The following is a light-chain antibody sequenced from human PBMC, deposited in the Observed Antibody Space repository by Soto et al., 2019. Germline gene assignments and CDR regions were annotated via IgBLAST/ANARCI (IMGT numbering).Light chain of an antibody. Sequence: VVTQSPATLSLSPGDSVTLSCRASQSVRNKVAWYQQKPGQTPRVIIYDTSTRAADIPARFSGSGYGTYFTLTISSLQSEDFAVYYCQQYNIWRSITFGPGTRLEIK. J-gene: IGKJ5*01. V-gene: IGKV3-15*01. CDR1: QSVRNK. CDR3: QQYNIWRSIT. CDR2: DTS.